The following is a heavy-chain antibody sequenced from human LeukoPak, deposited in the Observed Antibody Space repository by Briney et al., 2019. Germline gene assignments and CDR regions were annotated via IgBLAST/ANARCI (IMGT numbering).Heavy chain of an antibody. CDR1: GFTFSSYN. D-gene: IGHD3-10*02. Sequence: PGGSLRLSFAASGFTFSSYNMNWVGQAPGQGLEWVSSITSGSSYIYYADSVKGRFTISRNNAKSSLYLQMNSLRAEDTAVYYCAELGITMIGGVWGKGTTVTISS. J-gene: IGHJ6*04. V-gene: IGHV3-21*01. CDR3: AELGITMIGGV. CDR2: ITSGSSYI.